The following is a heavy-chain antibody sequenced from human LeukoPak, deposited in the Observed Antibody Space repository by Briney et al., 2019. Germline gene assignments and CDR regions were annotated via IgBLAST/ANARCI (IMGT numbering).Heavy chain of an antibody. J-gene: IGHJ4*02. V-gene: IGHV3-21*01. CDR3: ARVRIEYDYVWGSYRRNPSFDY. Sequence: GGSLRLSCAASGFTVSSNYMSWVRQAPGKGLEWVSAISGSGGSTYYADSVKGRFTISRDNAKNSVYLQMNSLRAEDTAMYYCARVRIEYDYVWGSYRRNPSFDYWGQGTLVTVSS. D-gene: IGHD3-16*02. CDR2: ISGSGGST. CDR1: GFTVSSNY.